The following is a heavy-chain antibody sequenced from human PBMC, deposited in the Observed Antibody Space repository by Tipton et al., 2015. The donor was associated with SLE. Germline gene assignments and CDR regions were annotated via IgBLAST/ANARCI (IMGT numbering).Heavy chain of an antibody. CDR1: GGSFSGYY. CDR3: ARVNGGRAQFDY. Sequence: PGLVKPSETLSLTCAVYGGSFSGYYWSWIRQPPGKGLEWIGYIYNSGSTNYNPSLKSRVTISVDTSKNQFSLKLSSVTAADTAVYYCARVNGGRAQFDYWGQGTLVSVSS. D-gene: IGHD1-26*01. V-gene: IGHV4-59*01. J-gene: IGHJ4*02. CDR2: IYNSGST.